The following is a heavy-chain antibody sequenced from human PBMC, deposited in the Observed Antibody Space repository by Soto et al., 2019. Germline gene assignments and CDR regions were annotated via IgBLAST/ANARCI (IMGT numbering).Heavy chain of an antibody. V-gene: IGHV3-23*01. Sequence: GGSLRLSCAASGFTFSNYAMGWVRQAPGKGLEWVAAIGGGGGSRYYADSVKGRFTISRDNSKNTLYLQMNSLTDEDTAIYFCALTAEAVAGTVYGYWGQGTLVTVSS. CDR2: IGGGGGSR. J-gene: IGHJ4*02. CDR1: GFTFSNYA. CDR3: ALTAEAVAGTVYGY. D-gene: IGHD6-19*01.